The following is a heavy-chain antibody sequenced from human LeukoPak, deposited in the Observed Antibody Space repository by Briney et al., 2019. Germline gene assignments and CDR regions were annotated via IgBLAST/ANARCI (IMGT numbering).Heavy chain of an antibody. CDR3: ARMNRLRFLEWLLLLDY. Sequence: PAASVKVSCKVSGYTLTELSMHWVRQAPGKGLEWMGGFDPEDGETIYAQKFQGRVTITRNTSISTAYMELSSLRSEDTAVYYCARMNRLRFLEWLLLLDYWGQGTLVTVSS. V-gene: IGHV1-24*01. D-gene: IGHD3-3*01. CDR2: FDPEDGET. CDR1: GYTLTELS. J-gene: IGHJ4*02.